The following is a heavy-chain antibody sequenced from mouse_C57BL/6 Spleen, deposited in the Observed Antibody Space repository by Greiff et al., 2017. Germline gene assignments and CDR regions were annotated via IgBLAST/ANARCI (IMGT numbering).Heavy chain of an antibody. J-gene: IGHJ1*03. Sequence: EVKLVESEGGLVQPGSSMKLSCTASGFTFSDYYMAWVRQVPEKGLEWVANINYDGSSTYYLDSLKSRFIISRDHAKNILYLQMSSMRSEDTATYYCARDRDYYGSSYGYLDVWGTGTTVTVSS. CDR1: GFTFSDYY. CDR2: INYDGSST. V-gene: IGHV5-16*01. D-gene: IGHD1-1*01. CDR3: ARDRDYYGSSYGYLDV.